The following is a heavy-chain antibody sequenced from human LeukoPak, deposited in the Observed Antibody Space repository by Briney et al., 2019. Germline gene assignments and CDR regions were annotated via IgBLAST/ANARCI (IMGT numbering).Heavy chain of an antibody. D-gene: IGHD3-9*01. V-gene: IGHV3-23*01. Sequence: GGSLRLSCAASGFTFSSFGMSWVRQAPGKGLEWVSAISGSGVSTYYADSVKGRFTISRDNSKNSLYLQVNSLRAEDTAVYYCAKCILTGYYKGYMDVWGKGTTVTTSS. CDR3: AKCILTGYYKGYMDV. J-gene: IGHJ6*03. CDR1: GFTFSSFG. CDR2: ISGSGVST.